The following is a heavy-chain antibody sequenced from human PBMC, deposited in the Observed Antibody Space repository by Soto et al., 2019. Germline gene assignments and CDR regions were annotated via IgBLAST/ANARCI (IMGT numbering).Heavy chain of an antibody. CDR2: IFHGGST. Sequence: SETLSLTCALSGAPITWGDYSWNWIRQPPGKGLEWIGYIFHGGSTYYNPSLRSRVTISVDRSRTQFSLKMSSVTAADTAVYYCARGRVVVPAAVMFNCLDPWGQGAQVTVSS. CDR3: ARGRVVVPAAVMFNCLDP. V-gene: IGHV4-30-2*01. D-gene: IGHD2-2*01. CDR1: GAPITWGDYS. J-gene: IGHJ5*02.